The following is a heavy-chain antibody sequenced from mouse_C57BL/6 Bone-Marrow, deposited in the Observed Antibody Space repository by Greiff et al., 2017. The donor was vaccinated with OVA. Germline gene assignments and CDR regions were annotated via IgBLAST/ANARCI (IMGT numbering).Heavy chain of an antibody. Sequence: EVHLVESGGDLVKPGGSLKLSCAASGFTFSSYGMSWVRQTPDKRLEWVATISSGGSYTYYPDSVKGRFTISRDNAKNTLYLQMSSLKSEDTAMYYCARQGLLWLRRHYFDYWGQGTTLTVSS. CDR2: ISSGGSYT. J-gene: IGHJ2*01. V-gene: IGHV5-6*01. CDR1: GFTFSSYG. D-gene: IGHD2-2*01. CDR3: ARQGLLWLRRHYFDY.